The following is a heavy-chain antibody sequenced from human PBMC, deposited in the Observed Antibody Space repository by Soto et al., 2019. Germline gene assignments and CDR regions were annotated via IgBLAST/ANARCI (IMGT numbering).Heavy chain of an antibody. CDR3: ARVSRTGCSSTDCYMS. V-gene: IGHV4-4*02. CDR2: IYHSGNT. Sequence: QVQLQESGPGLVKASETLSLTCAVSGDSISSGAWWSWVRQSPGKGLQWIEEIYHSGNTRNNPSLKSRVTMSVDKSNNQFSLNLMSVTAADTATYYCARVSRTGCSSTDCYMSWGRGILVTVSS. D-gene: IGHD2-2*01. CDR1: GDSISSGAW. J-gene: IGHJ5*02.